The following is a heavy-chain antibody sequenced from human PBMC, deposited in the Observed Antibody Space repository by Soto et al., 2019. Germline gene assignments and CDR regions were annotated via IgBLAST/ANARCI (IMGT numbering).Heavy chain of an antibody. Sequence: QVQLVESGGGVVQPGRSLRLSCAASGFTFSSYGMHWVRQAPGKGLEWVAVIWYDGSNKYYADSVKGRFTISRDNSKNTLYLQMNSLRAEDTAVYYCARGFYRYCSGGSCYCGYWGQGTLVTVSS. V-gene: IGHV3-30*19. D-gene: IGHD2-15*01. CDR2: IWYDGSNK. CDR3: ARGFYRYCSGGSCYCGY. J-gene: IGHJ4*02. CDR1: GFTFSSYG.